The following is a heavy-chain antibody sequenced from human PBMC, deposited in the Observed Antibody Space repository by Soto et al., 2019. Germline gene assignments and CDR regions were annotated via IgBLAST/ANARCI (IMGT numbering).Heavy chain of an antibody. D-gene: IGHD2-15*01. Sequence: EVQLVESGGGLVQPGGSLKLSCAASGFTFSDSAMHWVRQASGKGLEWVGRIRSKPNTDATAYAASVKGRFTISRDDSKNTAYLQMNSQKTEDTAVYYCTRHVDCSGGSCYSGYYYYMDVWGKGTTVTVSS. CDR3: TRHVDCSGGSCYSGYYYYMDV. CDR1: GFTFSDSA. J-gene: IGHJ6*03. CDR2: IRSKPNTDAT. V-gene: IGHV3-73*01.